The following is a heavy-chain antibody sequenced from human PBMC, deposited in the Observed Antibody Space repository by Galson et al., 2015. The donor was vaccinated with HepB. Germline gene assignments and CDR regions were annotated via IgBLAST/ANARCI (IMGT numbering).Heavy chain of an antibody. V-gene: IGHV3-7*03. CDR1: GFTFSSYW. CDR2: IKQDGSEK. J-gene: IGHJ6*03. CDR3: AGALGGPRGYYYYMDV. Sequence: SLRLSCAAPGFTFSSYWMSWVRQAPGKGLEWVANIKQDGSEKCYVDSVKGRFTISRDNAKNSLYLQMNSLRAEDTAVYYCAGALGGPRGYYYYMDVWGKGTTVTVSS.